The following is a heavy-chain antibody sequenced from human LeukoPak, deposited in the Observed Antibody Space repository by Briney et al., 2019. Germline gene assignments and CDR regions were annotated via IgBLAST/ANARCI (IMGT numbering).Heavy chain of an antibody. Sequence: PGGSLRLSCTVSRFTVSTNSMSWVRQAPGKGLEWVSFIYSDNTHYSDSVKGRFTISRDNSKNTLYLQMNSLRAEDTAVYYCARRAGAYSHPYDCWGQGTLVTVSS. V-gene: IGHV3-53*01. CDR3: ARRAGAYSHPYDC. CDR2: IYSDNT. CDR1: RFTVSTNS. D-gene: IGHD4/OR15-4a*01. J-gene: IGHJ4*02.